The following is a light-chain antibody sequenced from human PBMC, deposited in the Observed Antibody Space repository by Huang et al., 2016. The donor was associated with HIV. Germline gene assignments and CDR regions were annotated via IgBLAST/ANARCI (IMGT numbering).Light chain of an antibody. CDR2: DAS. V-gene: IGKV1-33*01. J-gene: IGKJ4*01. Sequence: DIQMTQSPSSLSASVGDRVTITCQASQDISNYLNWYHQKPGTGPKLLIDDASNLETVVPSRFSGSGSGADFTFTISSLQPEDIATYYCQHYDNLPLTFGGGTKVEIK. CDR1: QDISNY. CDR3: QHYDNLPLT.